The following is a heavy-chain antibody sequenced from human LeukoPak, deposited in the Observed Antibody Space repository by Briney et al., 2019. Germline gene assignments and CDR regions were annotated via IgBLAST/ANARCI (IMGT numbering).Heavy chain of an antibody. Sequence: ASVKVSXKASGYTFTSYDINWVRQATGQGLEWMGWMNPNSGNTGYAQKFQGRVTITRNTSISTAYMELSSLRSADTAVYYCATSVLRYFDWLGDDAFDIWGQGTMVTVSS. CDR3: ATSVLRYFDWLGDDAFDI. CDR2: MNPNSGNT. V-gene: IGHV1-8*03. J-gene: IGHJ3*02. D-gene: IGHD3-9*01. CDR1: GYTFTSYD.